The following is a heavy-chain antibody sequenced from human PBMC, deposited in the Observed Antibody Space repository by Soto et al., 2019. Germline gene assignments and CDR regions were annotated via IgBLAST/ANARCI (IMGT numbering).Heavy chain of an antibody. CDR1: GYTFTSYG. Sequence: QVQLVQSGTEVKKPGASVKVSCKASGYTFTSYGISWVRQAPGQGLEWMGWISTYNGNTIYAQNLQDRVTMTTDTSTRTAYMELRSLTSDDTAVYYCARDLPGYCSGASCYYFDYWGQGTLVTVSS. CDR3: ARDLPGYCSGASCYYFDY. D-gene: IGHD2-15*01. V-gene: IGHV1-18*01. J-gene: IGHJ4*02. CDR2: ISTYNGNT.